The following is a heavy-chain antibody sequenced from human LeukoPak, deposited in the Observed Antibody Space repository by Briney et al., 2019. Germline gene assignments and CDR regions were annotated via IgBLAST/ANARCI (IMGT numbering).Heavy chain of an antibody. CDR1: GDSIRSGAFY. D-gene: IGHD5-24*01. CDR2: MYNSGST. Sequence: PSETLSLTCTVSGDSIRSGAFYWSWIRQRPGKGLEWIGYMYNSGSTYYDPSLESRLTISVDLSKNQFSLKLSSVTAADTALYFCARVGRREGYRFNWGQGTLVTVSS. V-gene: IGHV4-31*03. J-gene: IGHJ4*02. CDR3: ARVGRREGYRFN.